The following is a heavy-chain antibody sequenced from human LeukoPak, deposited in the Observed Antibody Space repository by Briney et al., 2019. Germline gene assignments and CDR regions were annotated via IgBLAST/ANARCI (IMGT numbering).Heavy chain of an antibody. CDR3: ARRYCSGGSCPFDY. V-gene: IGHV4-39*07. Sequence: SETLSLTCTVSGGSISSSSYYWGWIRQPPGKGLEWIGSIYYSGSTYYNSSLKSRVTISVDTSKNQFSLKLSSVTAADTAVYYCARRYCSGGSCPFDYWGQGTLVTVSS. CDR1: GGSISSSSYY. D-gene: IGHD2-15*01. J-gene: IGHJ4*02. CDR2: IYYSGST.